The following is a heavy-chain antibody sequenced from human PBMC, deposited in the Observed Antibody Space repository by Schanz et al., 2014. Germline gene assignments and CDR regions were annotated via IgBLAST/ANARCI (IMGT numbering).Heavy chain of an antibody. V-gene: IGHV3-23*04. CDR3: AKAGSGWSTAGYYY. CDR2: ISDNGIST. CDR1: GFTFSNYG. D-gene: IGHD6-19*01. J-gene: IGHJ4*02. Sequence: VQLVESGGDLVKPGGSLRLSCEASGFTFSNYGMNWVRQAPEKGLEWVSGISDNGISTYYADSVKGRFSISRENSKSILYLQMNSLRAEDTAVYYCAKAGSGWSTAGYYYWGQGTLVAVSS.